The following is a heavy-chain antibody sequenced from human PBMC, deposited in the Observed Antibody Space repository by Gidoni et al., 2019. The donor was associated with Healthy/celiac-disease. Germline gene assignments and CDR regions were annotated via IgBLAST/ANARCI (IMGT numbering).Heavy chain of an antibody. V-gene: IGHV1-69*02. J-gene: IGHJ3*02. Sequence: QLQLVQSGAEVKKPGSSVTVSCTASGGTFSSYTISWVRQAPGQGLEWMGRIIPILGIANYAQKFQGRVTITADKSTSTAYMELSSLRSEDTAVYYCARRAMVRQAADAFDIWGQGTMVTVSS. CDR1: GGTFSSYT. D-gene: IGHD5-18*01. CDR2: IIPILGIA. CDR3: ARRAMVRQAADAFDI.